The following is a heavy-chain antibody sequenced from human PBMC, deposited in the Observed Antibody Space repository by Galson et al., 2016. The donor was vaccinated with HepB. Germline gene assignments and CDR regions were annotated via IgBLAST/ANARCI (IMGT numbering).Heavy chain of an antibody. CDR3: ARGGGSAYYGMDV. V-gene: IGHV1-18*01. D-gene: IGHD1-26*01. CDR1: GSTFTSYG. J-gene: IGHJ6*02. Sequence: SVKVSCKASGSTFTSYGISWVRQAPGQGLEWMGWISPYNGDTNYAQKLQGRVTVTTDTSASTAYMELRGLRSDDTAVYYCARGGGSAYYGMDVWGQGTTVTVSS. CDR2: ISPYNGDT.